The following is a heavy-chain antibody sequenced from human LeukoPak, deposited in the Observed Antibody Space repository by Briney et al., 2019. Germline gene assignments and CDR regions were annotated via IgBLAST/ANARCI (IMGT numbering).Heavy chain of an antibody. D-gene: IGHD1-26*01. Sequence: SETLSLTCTVSGYSISSGYYWGWIRQPPGKGLEWIGSIYHSGSTYYNPSLKSRVTISVDTSKNQFSLKLSSVTAADTAVYYCARTNIDSGNYFYYYYYYMDVWGKGTRSPSP. J-gene: IGHJ6*03. V-gene: IGHV4-38-2*02. CDR2: IYHSGST. CDR3: ARTNIDSGNYFYYYYYYMDV. CDR1: GYSISSGYY.